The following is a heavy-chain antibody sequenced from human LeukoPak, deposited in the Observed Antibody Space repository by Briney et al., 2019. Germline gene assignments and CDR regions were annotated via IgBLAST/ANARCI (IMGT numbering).Heavy chain of an antibody. D-gene: IGHD2-8*01. J-gene: IGHJ1*01. CDR1: GFTVSNYN. Sequence: PGGSLRLSCAASGFTVSNYNMNWVRQAPGKGLEWVSSISSSSSYIYYADSVKGRFTISRDNAKNSLYLQMNSLRAEDAAVYYCARGKMVYAWAEYFQHWGQGTLVTVSS. CDR3: ARGKMVYAWAEYFQH. V-gene: IGHV3-21*01. CDR2: ISSSSSYI.